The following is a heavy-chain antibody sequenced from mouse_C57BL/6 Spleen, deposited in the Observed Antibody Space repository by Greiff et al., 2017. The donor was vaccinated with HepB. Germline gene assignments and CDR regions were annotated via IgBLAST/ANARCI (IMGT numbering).Heavy chain of an antibody. D-gene: IGHD1-1*01. CDR2: IDPETGGT. J-gene: IGHJ1*03. CDR3: TRKLCYYALGYFDV. Sequence: QVQLQQSGAELVRPGASVTLSCKASGYTFTDYEMHWVKQTPVHGLEWIGAIDPETGGTAYNQKFKGKAILTADKSSSTAYMELRSLTSEDSAVYYCTRKLCYYALGYFDVWGTGTTVTVSS. V-gene: IGHV1-15*01. CDR1: GYTFTDYE.